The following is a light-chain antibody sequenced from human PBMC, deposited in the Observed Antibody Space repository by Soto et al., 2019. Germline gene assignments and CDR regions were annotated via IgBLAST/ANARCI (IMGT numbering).Light chain of an antibody. J-gene: IGKJ3*01. CDR1: QDISNY. CDR2: DAS. Sequence: DIQMTQSPSSLSASVGDRVTITCQASQDISNYLNWYQQKPGKAPKLLIYDASNLETGVPSRFSGSGSGTDFTLTISSLQPEDIATYYCQQYGPLFGPGTKVDIK. CDR3: QQYGPL. V-gene: IGKV1-33*01.